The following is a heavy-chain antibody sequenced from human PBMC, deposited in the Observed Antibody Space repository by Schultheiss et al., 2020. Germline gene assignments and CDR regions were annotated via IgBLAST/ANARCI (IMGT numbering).Heavy chain of an antibody. V-gene: IGHV3-23*01. CDR2: IGDSNDNT. CDR1: GFTFSIYA. Sequence: GGSLRLSCQASGFTFSIYAMSWVRQAPGKGLEWVSTIGDSNDNTYYADSVKGRFTISRDNSKNTLYLQMNSLRAEDTAVYYCARGRGSYYYYYYGMDVWGQGTTVTVSS. CDR3: ARGRGSYYYYYYGMDV. J-gene: IGHJ6*02. D-gene: IGHD1-26*01.